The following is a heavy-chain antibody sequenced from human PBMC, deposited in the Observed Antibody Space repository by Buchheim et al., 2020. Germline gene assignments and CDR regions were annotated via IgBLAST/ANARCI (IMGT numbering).Heavy chain of an antibody. CDR1: GYTFTSYV. J-gene: IGHJ5*02. CDR2: INAGYGNT. CDR3: ARAHYYDSSGFYYGFDH. V-gene: IGHV1-3*01. Sequence: QVQLVQSGAEVKKPGASVKVSCKASGYTFTSYVMHWVRQAPGQRLEWMGWINAGYGNTKYLQTFQGRVTITSDTSASTAYMELSSLRSEDTAVYFCARAHYYDSSGFYYGFDHWGQGTL. D-gene: IGHD3-22*01.